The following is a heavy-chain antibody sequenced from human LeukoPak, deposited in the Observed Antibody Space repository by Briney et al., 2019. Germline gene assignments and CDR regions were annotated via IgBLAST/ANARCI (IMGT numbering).Heavy chain of an antibody. CDR1: GFIFSNYF. CDR3: ARGSSDSSGQLDD. J-gene: IGHJ4*02. V-gene: IGHV3-11*04. Sequence: GGSLRLSCAASGFIFSNYFMSWVRQAPGKGLEWVSYISTHGNYIYYANSLKGRLTISKNNAEISLILQMNSLRAEDTAVYYCARGSSDSSGQLDDWGQGTLVTVSS. D-gene: IGHD3-22*01. CDR2: ISTHGNYI.